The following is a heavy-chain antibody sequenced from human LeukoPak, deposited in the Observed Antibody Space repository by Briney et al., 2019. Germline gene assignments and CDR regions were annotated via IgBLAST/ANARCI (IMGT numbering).Heavy chain of an antibody. J-gene: IGHJ4*02. CDR1: GFTFSSSW. Sequence: SGGSLRLSCAASGFTFSSSWMSWVRQAPGKGLEWVSSISSSSSYIYYADSVKGRFTISRDNAKNSLYLQMNSLRAEDTAVYYCARDRVGTGNYGDESPPDYWGQGTLVTVSS. D-gene: IGHD4-17*01. V-gene: IGHV3-21*01. CDR3: ARDRVGTGNYGDESPPDY. CDR2: ISSSSSYI.